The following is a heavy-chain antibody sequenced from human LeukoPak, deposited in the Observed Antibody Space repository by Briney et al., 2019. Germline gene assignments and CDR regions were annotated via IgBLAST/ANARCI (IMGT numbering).Heavy chain of an antibody. V-gene: IGHV3-30*09. CDR2: ISYDGSDK. D-gene: IGHD3-10*01. J-gene: IGHJ4*02. CDR3: ARAGD. Sequence: PGGSLRLSCAASGFTFSSYAMHWVRQAPGKGLEWVAVISYDGSDKYYADSVKGRFAISRDNSKNTLYLQMNSLRAEDTAVYYCARAGDWGQGTLVTVSS. CDR1: GFTFSSYA.